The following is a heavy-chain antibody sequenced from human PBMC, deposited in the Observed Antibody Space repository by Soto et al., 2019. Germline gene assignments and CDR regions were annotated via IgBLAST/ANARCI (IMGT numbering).Heavy chain of an antibody. CDR1: GYSFTTYW. CDR3: ARVLNGDYGY. CDR2: IYPRDSDA. Sequence: PGESLKISCKGSGYSFTTYWSGWVRQMPGKGLEWVGIIYPRDSDARYSPSFQGQVTISADKSINTAYLQWSSLKASDTAMYYCARVLNGDYGYWGQGTLVTVSS. V-gene: IGHV5-51*01. D-gene: IGHD4-17*01. J-gene: IGHJ4*02.